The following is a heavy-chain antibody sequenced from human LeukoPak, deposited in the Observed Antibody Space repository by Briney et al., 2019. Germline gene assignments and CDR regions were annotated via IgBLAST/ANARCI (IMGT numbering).Heavy chain of an antibody. V-gene: IGHV3-11*04. CDR1: GFTFSDYY. Sequence: GGSLRLSCAASGFTFSDYYMSWIRQAPGKGLEWVSYISSSGSTIYYADSVKGRFTISRDNAMNSLYMKMNSLRAEDTAVYYCARDKADCSSTSCYGENYYYYYYMDVWGKGTTVTVSS. CDR3: ARDKADCSSTSCYGENYYYYYYMDV. D-gene: IGHD2-2*01. J-gene: IGHJ6*03. CDR2: ISSSGSTI.